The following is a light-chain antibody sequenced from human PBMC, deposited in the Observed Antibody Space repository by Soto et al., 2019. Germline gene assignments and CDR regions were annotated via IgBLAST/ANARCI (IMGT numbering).Light chain of an antibody. CDR2: GNK. CDR1: SSNIGAGYE. J-gene: IGLJ3*02. V-gene: IGLV1-40*01. Sequence: QSVLVQPPSVSGAPGRTVIISCTGSSSNIGAGYEVHWYQQLPRTAPRLLIYGNKYRPSGVPDRFSGSKSGTSASLAITGLLPEDEADYYCQSYDTSLRALVFGGGTKLTVL. CDR3: QSYDTSLRALV.